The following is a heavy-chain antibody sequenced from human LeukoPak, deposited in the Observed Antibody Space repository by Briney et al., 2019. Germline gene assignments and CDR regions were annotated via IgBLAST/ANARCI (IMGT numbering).Heavy chain of an antibody. CDR1: GYTFTGYY. CDR3: ATDYGDYGSWFDP. V-gene: IGHV1-2*06. Sequence: ASVKVSCKASGYTFTGYYMHWVRQAPGQGLEWMGRINPNSGGTNYAQKFQGRVTMTRDTSISTAYMELSRLRSDDTAVYYCATDYGDYGSWFDPWGQGTLVTVSS. J-gene: IGHJ5*02. D-gene: IGHD4-17*01. CDR2: INPNSGGT.